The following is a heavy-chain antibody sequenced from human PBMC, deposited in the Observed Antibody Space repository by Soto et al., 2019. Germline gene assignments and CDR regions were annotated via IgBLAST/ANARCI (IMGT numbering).Heavy chain of an antibody. D-gene: IGHD6-19*01. V-gene: IGHV4-34*01. CDR3: ARLYISGWNPSDY. J-gene: IGHJ4*02. CDR1: GASFTGYS. CDR2: IDHSGST. Sequence: QVQLQQWGAGLLKPSETLSLTCAVSGASFTGYSWPWIRQPPGKGLEWIGEIDHSGSTNYNPSLKSRVTMSADTSRNQFSLKLRSVTAADTAVYYCARLYISGWNPSDYWGQGTLVTVSS.